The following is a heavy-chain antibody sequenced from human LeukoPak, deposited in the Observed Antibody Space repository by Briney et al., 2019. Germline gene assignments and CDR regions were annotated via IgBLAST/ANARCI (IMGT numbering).Heavy chain of an antibody. D-gene: IGHD3-10*01. CDR1: GFTFSSYG. V-gene: IGHV3-33*08. CDR2: IWYDGSNK. Sequence: PGGSLRLSCAASGFTFSSYGMHWVRQAPGKGLECVAVIWYDGSNKYYADSVKGRFTISRDNSKNTLYLQMNSLRAEDTAVYYCARDGVRRFGELNAFDIWGQGTMVTVSS. J-gene: IGHJ3*02. CDR3: ARDGVRRFGELNAFDI.